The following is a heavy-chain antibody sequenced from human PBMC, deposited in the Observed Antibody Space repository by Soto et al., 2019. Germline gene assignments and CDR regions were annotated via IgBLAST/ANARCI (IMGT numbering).Heavy chain of an antibody. J-gene: IGHJ3*02. CDR3: AKAEGGGYYDFWSGYYRSAVDNHDAFDI. CDR1: GFTFSSYG. Sequence: PGGSLRLSCAASGFTFSSYGMHWVRQAPGKGLEWVAVISYDGSNKYYADSVKGRFTISRDNSKNTLYLQMNSLRAEDTAVYYCAKAEGGGYYDFWSGYYRSAVDNHDAFDIWGQGTMVTVSS. CDR2: ISYDGSNK. D-gene: IGHD3-3*01. V-gene: IGHV3-30*18.